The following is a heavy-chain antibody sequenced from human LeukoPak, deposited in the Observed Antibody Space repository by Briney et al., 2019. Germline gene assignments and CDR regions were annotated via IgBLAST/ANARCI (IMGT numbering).Heavy chain of an antibody. V-gene: IGHV3-72*01. D-gene: IGHD2-2*01. Sequence: GGSLRLSCAASGFTFNDHYMDWVRQAPGKGLEWVGRTRNKANSYTTEYAASVKGRFTISRDDSKNSLYLQMNSLKTEDTAVYYCASALGYCSSTSCDYWGQGTLVTVSS. CDR1: GFTFNDHY. CDR2: TRNKANSYTT. J-gene: IGHJ4*02. CDR3: ASALGYCSSTSCDY.